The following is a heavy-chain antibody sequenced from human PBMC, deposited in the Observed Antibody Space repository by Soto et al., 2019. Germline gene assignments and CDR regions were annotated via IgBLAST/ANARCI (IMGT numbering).Heavy chain of an antibody. D-gene: IGHD3-10*01. CDR3: ARRPYGSSYYYHYGMDV. CDR2: INPNSGGT. J-gene: IGHJ6*02. Sequence: ASVRVSCKASGYTFTGYYMHWVRQAPGQGLEWMGWINPNSGGTNYAQKFQGWVTMTRDTSISTAYMELSRLRSDDTAMYYCARRPYGSSYYYHYGMDVWGQGTTVTVSS. V-gene: IGHV1-2*04. CDR1: GYTFTGYY.